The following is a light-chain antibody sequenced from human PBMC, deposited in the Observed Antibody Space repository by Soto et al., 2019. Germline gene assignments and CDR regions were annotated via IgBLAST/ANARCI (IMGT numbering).Light chain of an antibody. CDR2: GAS. Sequence: EIVLTQSPGTLSLSPGERATLSCRASQSVSSSYLAWYQQKPGQAPRLLIYGASSRATGIPDRFSGSGSGTGFTLTFSRLEPEDFAVYYCQQYGSSPVTFGQGTKVDIK. V-gene: IGKV3-20*01. CDR1: QSVSSSY. J-gene: IGKJ1*01. CDR3: QQYGSSPVT.